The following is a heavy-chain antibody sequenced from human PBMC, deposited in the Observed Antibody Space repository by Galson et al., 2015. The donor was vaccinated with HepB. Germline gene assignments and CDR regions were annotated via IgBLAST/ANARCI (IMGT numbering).Heavy chain of an antibody. D-gene: IGHD2-21*02. J-gene: IGHJ3*02. V-gene: IGHV6-1*01. Sequence: CAISGDSVSSNSAAWNWIRQSPSRGLEWLGRTYYRSRWYNDYAVSVKSRITINPDTSKNQFSLQLNSVTPEDTAVYYCARDDLELDCGGDCFTGAFDIWGQGTMVTVSS. CDR2: TYYRSRWYN. CDR1: GDSVSSNSAA. CDR3: ARDDLELDCGGDCFTGAFDI.